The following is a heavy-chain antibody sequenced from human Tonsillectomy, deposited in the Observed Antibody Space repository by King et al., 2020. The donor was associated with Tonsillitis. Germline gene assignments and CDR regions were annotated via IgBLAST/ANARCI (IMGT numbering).Heavy chain of an antibody. J-gene: IGHJ4*02. D-gene: IGHD2-2*01. CDR1: GASMSSYY. V-gene: IGHV4-4*07. Sequence: VQLQESGPGLVKPSETLSLTCTVSGASMSSYYWTWIWKPPEKGLEWIGRIHTSGSTSYSTSLESRVTMSVDTSKNQFSLKLTSMTAADTAVYYCARDQPVGSTRFDYWGQGILVTVSS. CDR3: ARDQPVGSTRFDY. CDR2: IHTSGST.